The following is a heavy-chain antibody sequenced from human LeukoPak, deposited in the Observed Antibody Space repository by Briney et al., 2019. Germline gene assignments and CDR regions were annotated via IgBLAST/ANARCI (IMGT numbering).Heavy chain of an antibody. Sequence: GASVKVSCKASGYTFTGYYMHWVRQAPGQGLEWMGWINPNSGGTNYAQKFQGRVTMTRDTSINTAFMELSRLRSDDSAVYYCASAAVYGDPTNPYFDHWGQGTLITVSS. D-gene: IGHD4-17*01. V-gene: IGHV1-2*02. CDR3: ASAAVYGDPTNPYFDH. CDR1: GYTFTGYY. J-gene: IGHJ4*02. CDR2: INPNSGGT.